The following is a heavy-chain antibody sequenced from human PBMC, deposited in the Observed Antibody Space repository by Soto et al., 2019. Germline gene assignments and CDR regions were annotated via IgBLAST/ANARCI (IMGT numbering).Heavy chain of an antibody. CDR3: ARDIGDYFDY. Sequence: ASVKVSCKVSGYTLTELSMHWVRQAPGQGLEWMGWISAYNGNTNYAQKLQGRVAMTTDTSTSTAYMELRSLRSDDTAVYYCARDIGDYFDYWGQGTLVTVSS. CDR1: GYTLTELS. D-gene: IGHD3-16*02. V-gene: IGHV1-18*01. CDR2: ISAYNGNT. J-gene: IGHJ4*02.